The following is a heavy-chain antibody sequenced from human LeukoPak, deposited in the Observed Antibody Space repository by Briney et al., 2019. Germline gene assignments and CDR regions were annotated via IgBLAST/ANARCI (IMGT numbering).Heavy chain of an antibody. D-gene: IGHD3-10*01. J-gene: IGHJ3*02. CDR1: GFSFTNTW. V-gene: IGHV3-15*01. Sequence: KTGGSLRLSCEASGFSFTNTWMSWVRQAPGKGLEWVGRVKSKADDGTTDYAAPVQGRFTISRGDSKNTLSLQMNSLKTEDTAVYYCATEGGSGSYYGDDAFDMWGQGTMVTVSS. CDR2: VKSKADDGTT. CDR3: ATEGGSGSYYGDDAFDM.